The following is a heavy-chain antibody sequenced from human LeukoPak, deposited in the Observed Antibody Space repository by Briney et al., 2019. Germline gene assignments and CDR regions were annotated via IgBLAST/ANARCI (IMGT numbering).Heavy chain of an antibody. Sequence: GGSLSLSCAASGFTFSSYSMNWVRQAPGKGLEWVSSISSSSSYIYYADSVKGRFTISRDNAKNSLYLQMNSLRAEDTAVYYCARDDSNGVTTDRYYYYGMDVWGQGTTVTVSS. V-gene: IGHV3-21*01. J-gene: IGHJ6*02. D-gene: IGHD2-21*02. CDR1: GFTFSSYS. CDR2: ISSSSSYI. CDR3: ARDDSNGVTTDRYYYYGMDV.